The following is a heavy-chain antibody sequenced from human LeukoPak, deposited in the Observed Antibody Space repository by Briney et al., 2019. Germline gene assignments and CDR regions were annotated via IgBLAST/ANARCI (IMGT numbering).Heavy chain of an antibody. CDR1: GITFSSYS. CDR3: AKGIAVAGQEDY. J-gene: IGHJ4*02. Sequence: GGSLRLSCVASGITFSSYSMNWVRQAPGKGLEWVSYISSFSGTINYADSVKGRFTISRDNAKNSLYLQMNSLRAEDTAVYYCAKGIAVAGQEDYWGQGTLVTVSS. D-gene: IGHD6-19*01. V-gene: IGHV3-48*01. CDR2: ISSFSGTI.